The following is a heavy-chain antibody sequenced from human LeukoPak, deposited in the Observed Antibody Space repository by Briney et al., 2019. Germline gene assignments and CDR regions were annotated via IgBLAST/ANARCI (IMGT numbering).Heavy chain of an antibody. CDR1: GYTFTSYY. J-gene: IGHJ4*02. V-gene: IGHV1-46*01. Sequence: ASVKVSCKASGYTFTSYYMHWVRQAPGQGLEWMGIINPSGGSTSYAQKFQGRVTMTRDTSTSTVYMELSSLRSEDTAVYYCATYRTIAAHRAPSYYFDYWGQGTLVTVSS. D-gene: IGHD6-6*01. CDR3: ATYRTIAAHRAPSYYFDY. CDR2: INPSGGST.